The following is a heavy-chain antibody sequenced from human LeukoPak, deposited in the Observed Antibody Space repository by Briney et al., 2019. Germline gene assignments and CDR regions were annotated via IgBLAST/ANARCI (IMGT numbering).Heavy chain of an antibody. Sequence: PGGSLRLSCAASGLTISSHEMSWVRQAAGKGLEWISYISSSGSTIFYSDSVKGRFTISRDNAKNSLYLQMNSLRAEDTAVYYCARDKDSSSWYRMDVWGKGTTVTVSS. J-gene: IGHJ6*04. CDR3: ARDKDSSSWYRMDV. D-gene: IGHD6-13*01. V-gene: IGHV3-48*03. CDR1: GLTISSHE. CDR2: ISSSGSTI.